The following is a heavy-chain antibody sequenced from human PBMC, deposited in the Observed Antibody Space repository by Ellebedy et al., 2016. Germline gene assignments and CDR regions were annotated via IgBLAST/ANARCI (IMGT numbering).Heavy chain of an antibody. CDR3: AKHVSGWYSFDD. CDR1: GFPFSKYV. J-gene: IGHJ4*02. CDR2: ISGSGFNT. V-gene: IGHV3-23*01. D-gene: IGHD6-19*01. Sequence: GESLKISCETSGFPFSKYVMSWVRQAPGKGPEWDPAISGSGFNTYLPDFMKGRFIISRDNSKNTLYLQIDRLRVEDSAVYFCAKHVSGWYSFDDWGQGTLVTVSS.